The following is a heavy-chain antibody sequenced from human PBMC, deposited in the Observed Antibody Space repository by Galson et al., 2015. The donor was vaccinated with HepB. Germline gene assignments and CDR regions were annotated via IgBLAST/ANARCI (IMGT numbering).Heavy chain of an antibody. CDR1: GFTFSSYG. J-gene: IGHJ6*02. V-gene: IGHV3-33*08. CDR3: ARASIAAAGTGYYYGMDV. Sequence: SLRLSCAASGFTFSSYGMHWVRQAPGKGLEWVAVIWYDGSNKYYADSVRGRFTISRDNSKNTLYLQMNSLRAEDTAVYYCARASIAAAGTGYYYGMDVWGQGTTVTVSS. CDR2: IWYDGSNK. D-gene: IGHD6-13*01.